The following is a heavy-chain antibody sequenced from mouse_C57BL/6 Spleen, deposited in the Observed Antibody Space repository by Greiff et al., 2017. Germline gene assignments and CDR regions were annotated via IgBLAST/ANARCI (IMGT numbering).Heavy chain of an antibody. V-gene: IGHV1-22*01. CDR1: GYTFTDYN. CDR3: AREPLYYGSRTGYFDY. Sequence: EVQLQQSGPELVKPGASVKMSCKASGYTFTDYNMHWVKQSHGKSLEWIGYINPNNGGTSYNQKFKGKATLTVNKSSSTAYMELRSLTSEDSAVYYCAREPLYYGSRTGYFDYWGQGTTLTVSS. J-gene: IGHJ2*01. CDR2: INPNNGGT. D-gene: IGHD1-1*01.